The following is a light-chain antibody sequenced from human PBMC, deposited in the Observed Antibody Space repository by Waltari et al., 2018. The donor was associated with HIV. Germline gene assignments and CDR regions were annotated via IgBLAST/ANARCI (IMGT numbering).Light chain of an antibody. J-gene: IGKJ2*01. CDR2: DAS. CDR3: QQYDNLPYT. V-gene: IGKV1-33*01. CDR1: RDITTY. Sequence: DIRMTQSPSSLSASVGDRVTLTCQASRDITTYLNWYQQQPVQAPKLLIYDASNLETGVPSRFSGSESGRDFTFTISSLQPEDVATYYCQQYDNLPYTFGQGTKLEIK.